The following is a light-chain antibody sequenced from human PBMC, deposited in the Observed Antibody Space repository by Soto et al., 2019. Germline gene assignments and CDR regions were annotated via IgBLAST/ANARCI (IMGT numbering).Light chain of an antibody. Sequence: EIVLTQSPGTLSLSPGERATLSCRASQSVTGSHLAWYQQQPGQAPRLLMYGASSRATGIPVRFSGGGSGTDFSLTISRLEPEDFAVYYCQQYGSAPWTFGQGTKVEI. CDR1: QSVTGSH. J-gene: IGKJ1*01. V-gene: IGKV3-20*01. CDR3: QQYGSAPWT. CDR2: GAS.